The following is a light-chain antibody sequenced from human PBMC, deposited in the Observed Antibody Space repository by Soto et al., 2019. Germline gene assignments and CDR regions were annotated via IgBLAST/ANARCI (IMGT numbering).Light chain of an antibody. Sequence: DRVMTQSPATLSVSPGDRATLSCRASQTISSNLAWYQQKPGQAPRLLIHSASTRATGIPARFSGSGSGTEFTLTISSLQSEDFAVYYCQQYHNWPAFGQGTKVDIK. CDR3: QQYHNWPA. CDR2: SAS. J-gene: IGKJ1*01. CDR1: QTISSN. V-gene: IGKV3-15*01.